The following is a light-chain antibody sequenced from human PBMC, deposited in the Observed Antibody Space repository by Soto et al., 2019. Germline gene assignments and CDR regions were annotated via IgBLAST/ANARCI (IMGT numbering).Light chain of an antibody. Sequence: DTVMTQSPDSLAVSLGERATINCRSSRSILSTSNNKNYLSWYQQKPGQPPKLLVYWASTRESGVPDRFSGSGSGTDFTLTISSLQPDDFATYYCQQYNSYWTFGQGTKVEIK. J-gene: IGKJ1*01. CDR1: RSILSTSNNKNY. CDR2: WAS. V-gene: IGKV4-1*01. CDR3: QQYNSYWT.